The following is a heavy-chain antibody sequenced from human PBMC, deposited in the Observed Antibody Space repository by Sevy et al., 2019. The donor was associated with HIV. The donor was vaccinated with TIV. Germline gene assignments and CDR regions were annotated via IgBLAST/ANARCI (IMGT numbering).Heavy chain of an antibody. D-gene: IGHD4-17*01. CDR2: ISSSGTTI. CDR1: GFTFSSYE. V-gene: IGHV3-48*03. Sequence: GGSLRLSCEASGFTFSSYEMNWVRQAPGKGLEWVSYISSSGTTIKYADSVKGRFSISRDNAKNSLYLQLTSLRPEDTAVYYCARDHVKDGDLGDYYYFAMDVWGQGTTVTVSS. J-gene: IGHJ6*02. CDR3: ARDHVKDGDLGDYYYFAMDV.